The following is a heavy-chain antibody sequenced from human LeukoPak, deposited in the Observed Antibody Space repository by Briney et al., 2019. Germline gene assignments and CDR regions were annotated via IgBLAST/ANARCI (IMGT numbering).Heavy chain of an antibody. J-gene: IGHJ4*02. Sequence: SETLSLTCTVSGGSISSSSYYWGWIRQPPGKGLEWIGSIYYSGSTYYNPSLKSRVTISVDTSKNQFSLKLSPVTAADTAVYYCARIYRYSSGWYFDYWGQGTLVTVSS. D-gene: IGHD6-19*01. CDR1: GGSISSSSYY. V-gene: IGHV4-39*01. CDR3: ARIYRYSSGWYFDY. CDR2: IYYSGST.